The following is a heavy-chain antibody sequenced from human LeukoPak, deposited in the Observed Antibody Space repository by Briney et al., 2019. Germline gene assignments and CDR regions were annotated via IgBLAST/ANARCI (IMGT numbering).Heavy chain of an antibody. CDR2: ISHDGSYI. D-gene: IGHD4-17*01. CDR1: GFSFSKFG. V-gene: IGHV3-30*18. Sequence: GGSLRLSCVASGFSFSKFGMHWVRQAAGKGMEWVAVISHDGSYIYYADSAKGRFTISRDNSRNTLYLQISSLRADDTAVYYCAKVPSSVTPVYWGQGTLVTVSS. J-gene: IGHJ4*02. CDR3: AKVPSSVTPVY.